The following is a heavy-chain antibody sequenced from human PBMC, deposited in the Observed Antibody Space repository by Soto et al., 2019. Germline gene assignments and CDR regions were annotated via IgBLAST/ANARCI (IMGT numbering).Heavy chain of an antibody. Sequence: QVQLQESGPGLVKPSETLSLTCTVSGGSISSYYWSWIRQPPGKGPEWIGYIYYSGSTNYNPSLKSRVTISVDTSKNQFSLKLSSVTAADTAVYYCARHSTRHNFWSGYNDYWGQGTLVTVSS. V-gene: IGHV4-59*08. CDR1: GGSISSYY. CDR3: ARHSTRHNFWSGYNDY. CDR2: IYYSGST. J-gene: IGHJ4*02. D-gene: IGHD3-3*01.